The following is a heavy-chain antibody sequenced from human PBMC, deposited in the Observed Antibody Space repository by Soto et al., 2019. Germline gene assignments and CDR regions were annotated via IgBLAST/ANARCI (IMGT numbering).Heavy chain of an antibody. CDR2: MNHSGST. V-gene: IGHV4-34*01. CDR3: ARVERGTATTVVDAFDI. D-gene: IGHD1-1*01. Sequence: PSETLSLTCAVYGGSFSGYYWSWIRQPPGKGLEWIGEMNHSGSTNYNPSLKSRVTISVDTSKNQFTLKMSSVTAADTALYYCARVERGTATTVVDAFDIWGPGTMVTVSS. CDR1: GGSFSGYY. J-gene: IGHJ3*02.